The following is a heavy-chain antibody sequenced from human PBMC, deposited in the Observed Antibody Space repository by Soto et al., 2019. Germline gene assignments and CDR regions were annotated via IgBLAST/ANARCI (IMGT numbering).Heavy chain of an antibody. J-gene: IGHJ4*02. V-gene: IGHV3-33*01. CDR1: GFTFSSYG. D-gene: IGHD4-17*01. CDR2: IWYDGSNK. Sequence: GGSLRLSCAASGFTFSSYGMHWVRQAPGKGLEWVAVIWYDGSNKYYADSVKGRFTISRDNSKNTLYLQMNSLRAEDTAVYYCARDLNYGDYSGPCDYRDQGTLFTVSS. CDR3: ARDLNYGDYSGPCDY.